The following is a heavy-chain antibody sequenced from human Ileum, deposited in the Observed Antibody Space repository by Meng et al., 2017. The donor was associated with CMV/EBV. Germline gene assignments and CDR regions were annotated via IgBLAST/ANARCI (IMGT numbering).Heavy chain of an antibody. CDR1: GDSLSTGDYY. CDR2: IYYSGST. J-gene: IGHJ4*02. CDR3: AREGGGWHFDS. D-gene: IGHD6-19*01. V-gene: IGHV4-30-4*01. Sequence: QAQLQESGPGLVKSSQPLPLTCTVSGDSLSTGDYYWSWIRQPPGKGPEWIGYIYYSGSTLYNPSLKSPVTISLDKSKNQFSLRLRSVTAADTAVYFCAREGGGWHFDSWGQGTLVTVSS.